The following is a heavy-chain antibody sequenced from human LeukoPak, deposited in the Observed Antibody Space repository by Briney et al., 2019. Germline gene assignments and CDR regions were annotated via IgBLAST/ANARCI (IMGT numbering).Heavy chain of an antibody. CDR2: IYNSWTT. J-gene: IGHJ6*03. CDR3: ARVPRGSTVGTLPYFYYYMDV. V-gene: IGHV4-61*02. CDR1: GDSVSSGSNY. D-gene: IGHD1-26*01. Sequence: ASETLSLTCTVSGDSVSSGSNYWSWIRQPAGKGLEWIGRIYNSWTTNYNPSLKSRVTISVDTSKNQFSLKLSSVTAADTAVYYCARVPRGSTVGTLPYFYYYMDVWGKGTTVIVSS.